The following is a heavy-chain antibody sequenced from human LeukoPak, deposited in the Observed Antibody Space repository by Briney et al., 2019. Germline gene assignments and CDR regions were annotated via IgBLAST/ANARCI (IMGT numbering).Heavy chain of an antibody. Sequence: GGSLRLSCAASGFTFSSYSMNWVRQAPGKGLEWVSSISSSSSYIYYADSVKGRFTISRDNAKNSLYLQMNSLRAEDTAVYYCARDRVGGTIDYWGQGTLVTVSS. V-gene: IGHV3-21*01. CDR3: ARDRVGGTIDY. CDR1: GFTFSSYS. D-gene: IGHD1-26*01. J-gene: IGHJ4*02. CDR2: ISSSSSYI.